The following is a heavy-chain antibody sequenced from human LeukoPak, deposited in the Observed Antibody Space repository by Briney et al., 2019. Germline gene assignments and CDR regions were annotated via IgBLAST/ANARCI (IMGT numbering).Heavy chain of an antibody. Sequence: SSETLSLTCTVSGGSISSYYWSWIRQPPGKGLEWIGYIYNSGSTNYNPSLKSRVTISVDTSKNQFSLKLSSVTAADTAGYYCARRPTVTTFFDYWGQGTLVTVSS. CDR3: ARRPTVTTFFDY. CDR1: GGSISSYY. D-gene: IGHD4-17*01. J-gene: IGHJ4*02. V-gene: IGHV4-59*01. CDR2: IYNSGST.